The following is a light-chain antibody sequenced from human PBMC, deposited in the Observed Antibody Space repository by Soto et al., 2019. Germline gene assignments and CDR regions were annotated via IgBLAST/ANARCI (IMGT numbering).Light chain of an antibody. Sequence: ELVMTQSQATLSVSPGDRATLSCRASQSVSNNLAWYQQKPGQAPRLLIYGASARATGIPARFSGSGSGTEFTLTISSLQSEDFAVYYCQQYNNWPLSFGGRTKVEIK. CDR3: QQYNNWPLS. CDR2: GAS. V-gene: IGKV3-15*01. J-gene: IGKJ4*01. CDR1: QSVSNN.